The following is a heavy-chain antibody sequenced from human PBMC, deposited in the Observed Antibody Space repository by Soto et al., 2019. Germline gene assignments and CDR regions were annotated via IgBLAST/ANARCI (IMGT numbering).Heavy chain of an antibody. Sequence: ASVKVSCKDCGYSFTNNDVSWVRQASGQGLEWMGWMNPCSGDTGYAQNFQGRVTMTRDTSIARASMELSTLISDDTAIYYCARMATFGSLNWFDPWGQGTLVTVSS. D-gene: IGHD3-16*01. J-gene: IGHJ5*02. V-gene: IGHV1-8*01. CDR3: ARMATFGSLNWFDP. CDR1: GYSFTNND. CDR2: MNPCSGDT.